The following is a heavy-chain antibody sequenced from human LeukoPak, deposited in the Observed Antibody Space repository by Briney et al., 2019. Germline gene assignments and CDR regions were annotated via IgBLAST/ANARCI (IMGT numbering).Heavy chain of an antibody. CDR3: ARGRGRGGDGYIGWFDP. J-gene: IGHJ5*02. V-gene: IGHV4-59*01. Sequence: SETLSLTCTVSGGSISSYYWSWIRQPPGKGLEWIGYIYYSGSTNYNPSLKSRVTISVDTSKNQFSLKLSSVTAADTAVYYCARGRGRGGDGYIGWFDPWGQGTLVTVSS. D-gene: IGHD5-24*01. CDR1: GGSISSYY. CDR2: IYYSGST.